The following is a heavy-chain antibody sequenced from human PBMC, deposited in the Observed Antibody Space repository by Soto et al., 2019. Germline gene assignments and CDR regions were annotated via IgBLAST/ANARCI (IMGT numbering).Heavy chain of an antibody. CDR2: IWYDGSNK. Sequence: GGSLRLSCAASGLTFSSYGVHWFRQAPGKGLEWVAVIWYDGSNKYYADSVKGRFTISRDNSKNTLYLQMNSLRAEDTAVYYCARARTGTTDYWGQGTLVSVSS. CDR1: GLTFSSYG. V-gene: IGHV3-33*01. CDR3: ARARTGTTDY. J-gene: IGHJ4*02. D-gene: IGHD1-7*01.